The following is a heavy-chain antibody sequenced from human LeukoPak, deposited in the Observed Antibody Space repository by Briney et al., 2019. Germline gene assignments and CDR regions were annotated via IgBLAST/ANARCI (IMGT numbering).Heavy chain of an antibody. V-gene: IGHV3-53*01. J-gene: IGHJ4*02. D-gene: IGHD3-10*01. CDR1: GFIVRSNH. CDR2: IYSGGST. CDR3: AGDGPGSYSDFDY. Sequence: GGSLRLSCAASGFIVRSNHMSWVRQAPGKGLEWVSLIYSGGSTYYADPVKGRFTISRDNSKNTLYLQMNSLRAEDTAVYSCAGDGPGSYSDFDYWGQGTLVSVSS.